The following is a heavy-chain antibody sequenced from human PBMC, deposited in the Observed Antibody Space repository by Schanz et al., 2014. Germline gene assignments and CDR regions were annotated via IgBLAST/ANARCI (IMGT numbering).Heavy chain of an antibody. J-gene: IGHJ4*02. D-gene: IGHD3-9*01. CDR1: TSLFSRSV. CDR3: AKDHAGSDILTALGN. V-gene: IGHV3-33*03. CDR2: MWNDGIKT. Sequence: QVDLVESGGGVVQPGRSLTLSCAVSTSLFSRSVIHWVRQAPGKGLEWVAVMWNDGIKTHYADSGKGRFTISRDKSKNTLYLQMTSLRAEDTAVYYCAKDHAGSDILTALGNWGQGTLVTVSS.